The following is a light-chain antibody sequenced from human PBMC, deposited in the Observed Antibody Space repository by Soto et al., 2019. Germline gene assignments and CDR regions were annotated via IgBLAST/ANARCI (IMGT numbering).Light chain of an antibody. CDR3: QQYDNYPLT. V-gene: IGKV1-5*01. CDR1: QSISSW. J-gene: IGKJ4*01. CDR2: DAS. Sequence: DIQMTQSPSTLSASVGDRVTITFLSSQSISSWLAWYQQKPGKAPKLLIYDASSLESGVPSRFSGSASGTEFTLTISSLQPDDFATYYCQQYDNYPLTFGVGTKVDIK.